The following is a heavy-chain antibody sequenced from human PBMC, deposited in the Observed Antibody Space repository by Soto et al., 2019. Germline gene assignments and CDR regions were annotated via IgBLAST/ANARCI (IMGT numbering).Heavy chain of an antibody. Sequence: VQLLESGGGLVQPGGSLRLSCAASGFTFSSYAMSWVRQAPGKGLEWVAVISYDGSNKYYADSVKGRFTISRDNSKNTLYLQMNSLRAEDTAVYYCAKDQGYYYYYGMDVWGQGTTVTVSS. CDR3: AKDQGYYYYYGMDV. J-gene: IGHJ6*02. V-gene: IGHV3-30*18. CDR1: GFTFSSYA. CDR2: ISYDGSNK.